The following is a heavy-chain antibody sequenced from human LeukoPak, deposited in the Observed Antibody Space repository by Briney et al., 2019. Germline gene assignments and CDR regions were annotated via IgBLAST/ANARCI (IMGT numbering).Heavy chain of an antibody. J-gene: IGHJ6*03. CDR1: GGSITSHY. V-gene: IGHV4-59*11. CDR2: LYHTGST. D-gene: IGHD2-8*01. Sequence: SETLSLTCTVSGGSITSHYWSWIRQPPGKGLEWIAYLYHTGSTNYNPSLKSRVTISVDRSKSQFSLKLSSVTAADTAVYFCARIGSVMGADYYMDVWGKGTTVTVSS. CDR3: ARIGSVMGADYYMDV.